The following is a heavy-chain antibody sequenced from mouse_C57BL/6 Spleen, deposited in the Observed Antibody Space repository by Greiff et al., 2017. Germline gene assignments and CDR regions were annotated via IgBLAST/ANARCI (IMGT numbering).Heavy chain of an antibody. CDR1: GYAFSSYW. D-gene: IGHD4-1*01. CDR3: ASSWEGYFDV. V-gene: IGHV1-80*01. Sequence: VKLQESGAELVKPGASVKISCKASGYAFSSYWMNWVKQRPGKGLEWIGQIYPGDGDTNYNGKFKGKATLTADKSSSTAYMQLSSLTSEDSAVYFCASSWEGYFDVWGTGTTVTVSS. J-gene: IGHJ1*03. CDR2: IYPGDGDT.